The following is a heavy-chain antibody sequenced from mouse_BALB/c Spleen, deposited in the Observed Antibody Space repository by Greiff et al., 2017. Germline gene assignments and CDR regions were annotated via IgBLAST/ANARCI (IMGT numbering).Heavy chain of an antibody. V-gene: IGHV5-6-3*01. Sequence: EVQVVESGGGLVQPGGSLKLSCAASGFTFSSYGMSWVRQTPDKRLELVATINSNGGSTYYPDSVKGRFTISRDNAKNTLYLQMSSLKSEDTAMYYCARVTTVVDYWGQGTTLTVSS. CDR1: GFTFSSYG. J-gene: IGHJ2*01. D-gene: IGHD1-1*01. CDR3: ARVTTVVDY. CDR2: INSNGGST.